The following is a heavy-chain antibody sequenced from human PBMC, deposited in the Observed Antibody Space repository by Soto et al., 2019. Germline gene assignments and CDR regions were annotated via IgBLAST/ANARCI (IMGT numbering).Heavy chain of an antibody. CDR3: ARSRDEAADINFDY. J-gene: IGHJ4*02. CDR2: INPSGGST. D-gene: IGHD6-13*01. Sequence: ASVKVSSKASGYTFNSYYIHWVRQAPGQGLEWMGIINPSGGSTRYAQKFQGRVPMTRDTSTSTVYMELSSLRSEDTAVYYCARSRDEAADINFDYWGQGTLVTVSS. V-gene: IGHV1-46*02. CDR1: GYTFNSYY.